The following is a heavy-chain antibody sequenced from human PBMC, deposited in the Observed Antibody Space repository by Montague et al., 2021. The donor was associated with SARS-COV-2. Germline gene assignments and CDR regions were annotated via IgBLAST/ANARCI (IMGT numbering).Heavy chain of an antibody. J-gene: IGHJ6*03. D-gene: IGHD6-13*01. V-gene: IGHV3-11*01. CDR3: ARVKQQLVVYYYYMDV. CDR1: GFTFSDYY. CDR2: ISSSGGTI. Sequence: SLRLSCAASGFTFSDYYMSWIRQAPGKGLEWVSYISSSGGTIYYADSVKGRFTISRDNAKNPLYLQMNSLRAEDTAVYYCARVKQQLVVYYYYMDVWGKGTTVTVSS.